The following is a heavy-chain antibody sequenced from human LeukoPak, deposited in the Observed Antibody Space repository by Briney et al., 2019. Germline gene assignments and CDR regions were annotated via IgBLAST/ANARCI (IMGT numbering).Heavy chain of an antibody. CDR3: AKVHYYGSGSSPLSFDY. CDR2: ISGSGGST. CDR1: GFTFSSYA. J-gene: IGHJ4*02. V-gene: IGHV3-23*01. D-gene: IGHD3-10*01. Sequence: GGSLRLSCAASGFTFSSYAMSWVRQAPGKGLEWVSAISGSGGSTYYADSVKGRFTISRDNSKNTLYLQMNSLRAEDTAVYYCAKVHYYGSGSSPLSFDYWGQGTLVTVSS.